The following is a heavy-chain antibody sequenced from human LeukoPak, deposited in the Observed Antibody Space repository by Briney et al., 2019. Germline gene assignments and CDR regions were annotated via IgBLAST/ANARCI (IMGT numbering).Heavy chain of an antibody. J-gene: IGHJ3*02. CDR3: ARVSLYYDFWSGYFSPGKNFAFDI. CDR1: GFTFSSYW. V-gene: IGHV3-7*03. D-gene: IGHD3-3*01. Sequence: GGSLRLSCAASGFTFSSYWMSWVRQAPGKGLEWVANIKQDGSEKYYVDSVKGRFTISRDNAKNSLYLQMNSLRAEDTAVYYCARVSLYYDFWSGYFSPGKNFAFDIWGQGTMVTVSS. CDR2: IKQDGSEK.